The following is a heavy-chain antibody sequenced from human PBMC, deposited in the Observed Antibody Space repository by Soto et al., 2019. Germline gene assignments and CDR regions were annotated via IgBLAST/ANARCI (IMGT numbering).Heavy chain of an antibody. J-gene: IGHJ4*02. V-gene: IGHV3-7*01. CDR3: VEWVYCSNF. CDR1: GFTFSAHW. Sequence: EVPLVDSGGGLVQPGGSLRLSCAASGFTFSAHWMTWVRQGPGKGLEWVAHINPDGSEKYYVDAVKGAFAISRDNVEISVHLQMNGLRVDDTSMYYCVEWVYCSNFWGQGILVTVSS. CDR2: INPDGSEK. D-gene: IGHD2-15*01.